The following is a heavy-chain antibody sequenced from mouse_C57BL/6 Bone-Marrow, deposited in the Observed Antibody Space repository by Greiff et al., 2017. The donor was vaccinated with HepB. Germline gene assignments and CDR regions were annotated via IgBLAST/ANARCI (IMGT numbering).Heavy chain of an antibody. V-gene: IGHV1-20*01. CDR1: GYSFTGYF. J-gene: IGHJ3*01. CDR3: ARLYDYDGFAY. CDR2: INPYNGDT. D-gene: IGHD2-4*01. Sequence: EVQLVESGPELVKPGDSVKISCKASGYSFTGYFMNWVMQSHGKSLEWIGRINPYNGDTFYNQKFKGKATLTVDKSSSTAHMELRSLTSEDSAVYYCARLYDYDGFAYWGQGTLVTVSA.